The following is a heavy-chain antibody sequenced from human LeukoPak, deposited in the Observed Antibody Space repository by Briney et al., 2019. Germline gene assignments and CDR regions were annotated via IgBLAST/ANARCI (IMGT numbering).Heavy chain of an antibody. CDR3: AGDQGYTYGAFDY. CDR2: IHYSGNI. D-gene: IGHD5-18*01. CDR1: GGFVSSGKYY. V-gene: IGHV4-30-4*01. Sequence: SETLSLTCTVSGGFVSSGKYYWSWIRQPPGKGLEWIGYIHYSGNINYNPSLKSRGSISADTSKNQFSLKLSSVTAADTAVYYCAGDQGYTYGAFDYWGQGTLVTVSS. J-gene: IGHJ4*02.